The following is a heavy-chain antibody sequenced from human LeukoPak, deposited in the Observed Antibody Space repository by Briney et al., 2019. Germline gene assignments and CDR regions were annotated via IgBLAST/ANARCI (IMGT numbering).Heavy chain of an antibody. CDR3: ARVEMATDAFDI. CDR2: ISSSGNTI. D-gene: IGHD5-24*01. J-gene: IGHJ3*02. Sequence: GGSLRLSCAASGFTFSSYEMNWVRQAPGKGLEWVSYISSSGNTIYYADSVKGRFTISRDNAKNSLYLQMNSLRAEDTAVYYCARVEMATDAFDIWGQGTMVTVSS. V-gene: IGHV3-48*03. CDR1: GFTFSSYE.